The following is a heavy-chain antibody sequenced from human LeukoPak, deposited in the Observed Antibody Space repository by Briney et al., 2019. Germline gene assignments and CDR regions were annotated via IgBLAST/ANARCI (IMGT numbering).Heavy chain of an antibody. CDR1: GGSFSGYY. Sequence: SETLSLTCAVYGGSFSGYYWSWIRQPPGKGLEWIGYIYYSGSTSYNPSLKSRVTISVDTSKNQFSLNLSSVTAADTAVYYCARSKMYCSTTSCYNYYGMDVWGQGTTVTVSS. CDR2: IYYSGST. V-gene: IGHV4-59*01. D-gene: IGHD2-2*01. CDR3: ARSKMYCSTTSCYNYYGMDV. J-gene: IGHJ6*02.